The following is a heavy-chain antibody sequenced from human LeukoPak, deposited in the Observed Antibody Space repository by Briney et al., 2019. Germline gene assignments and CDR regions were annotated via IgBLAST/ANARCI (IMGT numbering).Heavy chain of an antibody. D-gene: IGHD7-27*01. V-gene: IGHV4-31*03. CDR1: GGSISSGGYY. CDR3: AGGTGDSEGGLYYYYYMDV. CDR2: IYYSGST. Sequence: SQTLSLTCTVSGGSISSGGYYWSWIRQHPGKGLEWIGYIYYSGSTYYNPSLKSRVTISVETSKNQFSLKLSSVTAADTAVYYCAGGTGDSEGGLYYYYYMDVWGKGTTVTVSS. J-gene: IGHJ6*03.